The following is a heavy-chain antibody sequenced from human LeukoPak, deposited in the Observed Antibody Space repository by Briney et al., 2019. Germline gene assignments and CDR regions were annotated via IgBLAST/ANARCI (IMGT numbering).Heavy chain of an antibody. CDR1: GYTFTSYD. J-gene: IGHJ4*02. Sequence: ASVTVSCKASGYTFTSYDINWARQATGQGLEWMGWMNPNSGNTGYAQKFQGRVTMTRNTSISTAYMELSSLRSEDTAVYYCARVYYYDSSGYYSPVYDYWGQGTLVTVSS. V-gene: IGHV1-8*01. D-gene: IGHD3-22*01. CDR3: ARVYYYDSSGYYSPVYDY. CDR2: MNPNSGNT.